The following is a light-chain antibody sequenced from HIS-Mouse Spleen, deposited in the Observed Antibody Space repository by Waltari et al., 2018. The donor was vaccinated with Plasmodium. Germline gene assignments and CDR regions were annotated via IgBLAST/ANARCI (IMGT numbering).Light chain of an antibody. V-gene: IGKV1-39*01. CDR3: QQSYSTPWT. J-gene: IGKJ1*01. CDR1: QSISSY. Sequence: DIQMTQSPSSLSASVGDRVTITCRASQSISSYLNWYQQKPWKAPKLLIYAASSLKSGVPSRFSGSGSGTDFTLTISSLQPEDFATYYCQQSYSTPWTFGQGTKVEIK. CDR2: AAS.